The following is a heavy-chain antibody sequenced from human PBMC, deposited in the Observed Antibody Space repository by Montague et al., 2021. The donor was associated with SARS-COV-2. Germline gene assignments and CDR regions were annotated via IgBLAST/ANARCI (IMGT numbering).Heavy chain of an antibody. Sequence: SETLSLTCIVSGGSISTVNWWSCLRLPPGESLEWVGEIYHTGSTNYKPSLKSRVIMSDDNTWNQFFLMMTSATAAAAAIYYCAMKGSGRSDLDYWGQGTLVTVSS. V-gene: IGHV4-4*02. CDR1: GGSISTVNW. CDR3: AMKGSGRSDLDY. J-gene: IGHJ4*02. D-gene: IGHD1-26*01. CDR2: IYHTGST.